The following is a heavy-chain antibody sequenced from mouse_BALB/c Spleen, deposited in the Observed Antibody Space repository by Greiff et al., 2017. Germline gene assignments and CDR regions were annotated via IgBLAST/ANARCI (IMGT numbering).Heavy chain of an antibody. D-gene: IGHD2-14*01. CDR2: ISSGGSYT. J-gene: IGHJ3*01. V-gene: IGHV5-9-4*01. Sequence: EVKLMESGGGLVKPGGSLKLSCAASGFTFSSYAMSWVRQSPEKRLEWVAEISSGGSYTYYPDTVTGRFTLSRDNAKNTLYLEMSSLRSEDTAMYYCARVDYYRYGAYWGQGTLVTVSA. CDR3: ARVDYYRYGAY. CDR1: GFTFSSYA.